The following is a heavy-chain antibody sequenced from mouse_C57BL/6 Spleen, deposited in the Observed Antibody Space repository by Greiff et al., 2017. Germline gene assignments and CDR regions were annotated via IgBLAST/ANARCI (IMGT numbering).Heavy chain of an antibody. V-gene: IGHV2-9*01. D-gene: IGHD2-4*01. Sequence: QVQLQQSGPGLVAPSPCLSITCPASGFSLPSYGVDWVRQPPGKGLEWLGVIWGGGSTNYNTALMSRLSISEDNSKSEVFLKMNSLQTDDTAIYYCAKRSDDYDLAWFAYGRQGTLVTVSA. CDR2: IWGGGST. J-gene: IGHJ3*01. CDR3: AKRSDDYDLAWFAY. CDR1: GFSLPSYG.